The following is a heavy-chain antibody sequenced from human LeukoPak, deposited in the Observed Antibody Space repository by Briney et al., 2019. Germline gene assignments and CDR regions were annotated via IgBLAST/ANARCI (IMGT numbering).Heavy chain of an antibody. D-gene: IGHD5/OR15-5a*01. J-gene: IGHJ4*02. Sequence: PGGSLRLSCAASGFTVSSNYMSWVRQAPGKGLEWVSAISGPAGSWDYADSVKGRFTISRDNSKNTLFLQMNSLRAEDTAIYYCAKKVGLVSAPLYYFDVWGQGTLVTVSS. CDR1: GFTVSSNY. CDR3: AKKVGLVSAPLYYFDV. CDR2: ISGPAGSW. V-gene: IGHV3-23*01.